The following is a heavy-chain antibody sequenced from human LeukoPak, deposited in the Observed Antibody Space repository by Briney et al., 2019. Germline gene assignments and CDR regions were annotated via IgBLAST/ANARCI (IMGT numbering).Heavy chain of an antibody. CDR3: ARDGGWDYGDSYPPFFDY. CDR1: GFTFSSYS. Sequence: QPGGSLRLSCAASGFTFSSYSMNWVRQAPGKGLEWVSYISSSSSTIYYADSVKGRFTISRDNAKNSLYLQMNSLRAEDTAVYYCARDGGWDYGDSYPPFFDYWGQGTLVTVSS. V-gene: IGHV3-48*01. D-gene: IGHD4-17*01. CDR2: ISSSSSTI. J-gene: IGHJ4*02.